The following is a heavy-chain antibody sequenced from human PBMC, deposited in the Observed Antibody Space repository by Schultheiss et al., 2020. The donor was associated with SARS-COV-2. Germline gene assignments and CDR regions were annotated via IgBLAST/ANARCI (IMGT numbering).Heavy chain of an antibody. Sequence: GGSLRLSCAASGFTFSPYNMTWARQAPGKGLEWVANIKQDGSEKYYVDSVKGRFTISRDNAKNSLYLQMNSLRAEDTAVYYCARYRGYSSGYYDGYYYYGMDVWGQGTTVTVSS. V-gene: IGHV3-7*03. CDR1: GFTFSPYN. CDR3: ARYRGYSSGYYDGYYYYGMDV. D-gene: IGHD3-22*01. J-gene: IGHJ6*02. CDR2: IKQDGSEK.